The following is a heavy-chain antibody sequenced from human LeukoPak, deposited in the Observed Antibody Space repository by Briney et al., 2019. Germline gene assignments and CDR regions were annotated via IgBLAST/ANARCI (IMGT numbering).Heavy chain of an antibody. D-gene: IGHD6-19*01. CDR3: ARDFGQDSSGWYWEYFQH. V-gene: IGHV1-2*02. CDR1: GYTFTGYY. J-gene: IGHJ1*01. CDR2: INPNSGGT. Sequence: ASVKVSCKASGYTFTGYYMHWVRQAPGQGLEWMGWINPNSGGTNYAQKFQGRVTMTRDTSISTAYMELSRLRSDDTAVYYCARDFGQDSSGWYWEYFQHWGQGTLVTVSS.